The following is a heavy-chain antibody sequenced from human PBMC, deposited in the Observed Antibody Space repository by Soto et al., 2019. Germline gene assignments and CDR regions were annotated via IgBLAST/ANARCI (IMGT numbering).Heavy chain of an antibody. CDR2: ISYDGSNK. D-gene: IGHD5-18*01. J-gene: IGHJ6*02. CDR3: AKDPRIQLWFESDSYYYYGMDV. Sequence: PGGSLRLSCAASGFTFSSYGMHWVRQAPGKGLEWVAVISYDGSNKYYADSVKGRFTISRDNSKNTLYLQMNSLRAEDTAVYYCAKDPRIQLWFESDSYYYYGMDVWGQGTTVTVSS. CDR1: GFTFSSYG. V-gene: IGHV3-30*18.